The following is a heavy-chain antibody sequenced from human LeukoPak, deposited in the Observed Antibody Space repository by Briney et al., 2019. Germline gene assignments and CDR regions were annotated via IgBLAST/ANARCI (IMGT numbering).Heavy chain of an antibody. V-gene: IGHV3-33*01. J-gene: IGHJ4*02. CDR2: IWYDGSNK. Sequence: GGSLRLPCAASGFTFSSYGMHWVRQAPGKGLEWVAVIWYDGSNKYYADSVKGRFTISRDNSKNTLYLQMNSLRAEDTAVYYCATGGVVPAAPLGYWGQGTLVTVSS. CDR3: ATGGVVPAAPLGY. CDR1: GFTFSSYG. D-gene: IGHD2-2*01.